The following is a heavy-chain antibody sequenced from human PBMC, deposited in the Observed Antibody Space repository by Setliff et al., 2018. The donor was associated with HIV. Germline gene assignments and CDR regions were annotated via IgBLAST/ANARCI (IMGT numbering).Heavy chain of an antibody. CDR3: GRRVGNWANNWFDP. V-gene: IGHV4-39*01. Sequence: PSETLSLTCTFSGGSISSSTYYWGWFRQPPGKGLEWIGSFYYSGSTYFSPSLKSRVTISVDMSKNQFSLKLSSVTAADTAVYYCGRRVGNWANNWFDPWVPETLLVTVSS. J-gene: IGHJ5*02. D-gene: IGHD1-26*01. CDR2: FYYSGST. CDR1: GGSISSSTYY.